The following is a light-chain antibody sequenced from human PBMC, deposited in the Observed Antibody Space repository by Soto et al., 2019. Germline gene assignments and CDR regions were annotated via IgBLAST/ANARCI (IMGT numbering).Light chain of an antibody. J-gene: IGLJ3*02. CDR3: ALYLGSGIWM. V-gene: IGLV8-61*01. CDR2: STK. CDR1: SGSVSTNNY. Sequence: QAVVTQEPSFSVSPGGTVTLTCGLSSGSVSTNNYPSWHQQTPGQAPRTLIYSTKTRSSGVPDRFSGSILGNKAALTITGAQADDESDYYCALYLGSGIWMYGGGTKLTVL.